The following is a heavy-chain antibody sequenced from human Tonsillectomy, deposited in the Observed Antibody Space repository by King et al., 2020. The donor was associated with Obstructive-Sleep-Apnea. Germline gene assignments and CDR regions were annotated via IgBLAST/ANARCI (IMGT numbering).Heavy chain of an antibody. V-gene: IGHV4-59*08. J-gene: IGHJ4*02. CDR2: MYYIGNT. CDR3: ARHRGVEDYGGYGDYFDY. D-gene: IGHD5-12*01. Sequence: VQLQESGPGLVKPSETLSLTCTVSGGSISNYYWSWIRQPPGKGLEWIGYMYYIGNTNFNPSLKSRVTISADTSKIQFSLRLSSLTAADTAVYYCARHRGVEDYGGYGDYFDYWGQGTLVTVSS. CDR1: GGSISNYY.